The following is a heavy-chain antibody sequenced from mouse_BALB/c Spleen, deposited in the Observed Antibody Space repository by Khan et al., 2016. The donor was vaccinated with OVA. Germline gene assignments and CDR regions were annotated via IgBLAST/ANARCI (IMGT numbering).Heavy chain of an antibody. Sequence: VQLVESGPDLVAPSQSLSITCTVSGFSLTSYAIHWVRQPPGKGLEWLVVIWSDGRTTYNSALKSRLSISKDNSKSQVFLKINSLQTDDTAIYXCARHQFPLSMDSWGQGTSVTVSS. CDR1: GFSLTSYA. J-gene: IGHJ4*01. V-gene: IGHV2-6-2*01. CDR2: IWSDGRT. CDR3: ARHQFPLSMDS.